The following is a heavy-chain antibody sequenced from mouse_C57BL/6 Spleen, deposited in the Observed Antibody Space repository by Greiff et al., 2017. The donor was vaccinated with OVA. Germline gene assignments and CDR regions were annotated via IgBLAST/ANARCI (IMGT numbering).Heavy chain of an antibody. D-gene: IGHD1-1*01. J-gene: IGHJ2*01. V-gene: IGHV1-55*01. Sequence: QVQLQQPGAELVKPGASVKMSCKASGYTFTSYWITWVKQRPGQGLEWIGDIYPGSGSTNYNEKFKSKATLTVDTSSSTAYMQLSSLTSEDSAVYYCAREVFITTVVETYDDWGKGTTLTVSS. CDR1: GYTFTSYW. CDR3: AREVFITTVVETYDD. CDR2: IYPGSGST.